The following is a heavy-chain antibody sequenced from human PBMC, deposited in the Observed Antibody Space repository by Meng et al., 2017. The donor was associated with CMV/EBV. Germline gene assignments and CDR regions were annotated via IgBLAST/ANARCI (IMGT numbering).Heavy chain of an antibody. CDR2: ISSSSSYI. CDR3: ARDCRVTIFGSCYYGMDV. Sequence: GESLKISCAASGFTFSSYSMNWVRQAPGKGLEWVSSISSSSSYIYYADSVKGRFTISRDNAKNSLYLQMNSLRAEDTAVYYCARDCRVTIFGSCYYGMDVWGQGTTVTVSS. J-gene: IGHJ6*02. D-gene: IGHD3-3*01. V-gene: IGHV3-21*01. CDR1: GFTFSSYS.